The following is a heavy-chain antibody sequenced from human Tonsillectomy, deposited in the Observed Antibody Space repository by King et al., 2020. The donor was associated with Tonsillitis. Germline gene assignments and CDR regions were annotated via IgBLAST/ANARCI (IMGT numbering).Heavy chain of an antibody. V-gene: IGHV3-7*03. CDR3: ARDSYGDYYYGMDV. CDR1: GFTFSSYW. CDR2: IKQDGSGK. J-gene: IGHJ6*02. Sequence: VQLVESGGGLVQPGGSLRLSCAASGFTFSSYWMSWVRQAPGKGLEWVANIKQDGSGKYYVDSVKGRFTISRDNAKNSLYLQMNSLRAEDTAVYYCARDSYGDYYYGMDVWGQGTTVTVSS. D-gene: IGHD4-17*01.